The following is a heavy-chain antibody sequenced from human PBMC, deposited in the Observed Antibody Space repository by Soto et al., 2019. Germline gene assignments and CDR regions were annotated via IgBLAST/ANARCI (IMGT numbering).Heavy chain of an antibody. CDR1: GGTFSSYA. Sequence: GASVKVSCKASGGTFSSYAISWVRQAPGQGLEWMGGIIPIFGTANYAQKFQGRVTITADESTSTAYMELSSLRSEDTAVYYCARGRSYDFWSGFSQADYYYYGIDVRGQGTTVTVS. CDR3: ARGRSYDFWSGFSQADYYYYGIDV. CDR2: IIPIFGTA. D-gene: IGHD3-3*01. J-gene: IGHJ6*02. V-gene: IGHV1-69*13.